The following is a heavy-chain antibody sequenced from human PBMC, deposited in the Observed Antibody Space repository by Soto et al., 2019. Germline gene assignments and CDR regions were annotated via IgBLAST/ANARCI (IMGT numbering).Heavy chain of an antibody. D-gene: IGHD4-17*01. CDR3: ARGRYGDY. J-gene: IGHJ4*02. CDR1: GYIFTSYG. V-gene: IGHV1-18*01. Sequence: QAHLVQSGPEVKKPGASVKVSCKGSGYIFTSYGIAWVRQAPGQGLEWMGWISAHNGNTEYAQKSQGRVTVTRDTSTSTAYLELRSLRSYDTALYYCARGRYGDYWGQGALVTVSS. CDR2: ISAHNGNT.